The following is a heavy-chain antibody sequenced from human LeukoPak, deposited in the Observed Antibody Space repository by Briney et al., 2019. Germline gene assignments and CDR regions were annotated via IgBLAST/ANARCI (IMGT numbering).Heavy chain of an antibody. D-gene: IGHD2-2*01. CDR1: GFTFSSYA. V-gene: IGHV3-23*01. Sequence: GGSLRLSCAASGFTFSSYAMSWVRQAPGKGLEWVSGISGSGDNTYYADSVKGRFTISRDNSKNTLYLQMNSLRAEDTAVYYCAKDTVVVPVAVDYWGQGALVTVSS. CDR2: ISGSGDNT. CDR3: AKDTVVVPVAVDY. J-gene: IGHJ4*02.